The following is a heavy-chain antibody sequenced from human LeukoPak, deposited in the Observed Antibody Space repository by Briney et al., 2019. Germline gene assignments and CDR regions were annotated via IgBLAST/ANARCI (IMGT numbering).Heavy chain of an antibody. J-gene: IGHJ3*01. CDR1: GYTFTYFG. CDR2: ISAYNGHT. CDR3: ASRNNRDAFDV. Sequence: ASVKVSCKTSGYTFTYFGITWVRQAPGQGLEWMGWISAYNGHTNYAQKFQGRVTMTTDTSTTAASMELRSLRSDDTAVYYCASRNNRDAFDVWGQGTLVTVSS. D-gene: IGHD1-14*01. V-gene: IGHV1-18*01.